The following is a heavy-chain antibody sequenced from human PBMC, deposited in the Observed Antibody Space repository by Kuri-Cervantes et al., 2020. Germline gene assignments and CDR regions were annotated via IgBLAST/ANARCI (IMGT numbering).Heavy chain of an antibody. D-gene: IGHD1-1*01. CDR2: INHSGST. CDR1: GGSFSGYY. Sequence: SETLSLTCAVYGGSFSGYYWSWIRQPPGKGLEWIGEINHSGSTNYNPSLKSRVTISVDTSKNQLSLKLSSVTAADTAVYYCAVLEGYYYYYMDVWGKGTTVTVSS. J-gene: IGHJ6*03. CDR3: AVLEGYYYYYMDV. V-gene: IGHV4-34*01.